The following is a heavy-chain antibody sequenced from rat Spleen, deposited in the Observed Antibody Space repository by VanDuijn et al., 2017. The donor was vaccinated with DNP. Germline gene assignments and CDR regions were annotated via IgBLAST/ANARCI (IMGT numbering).Heavy chain of an antibody. CDR2: FNHGGGIT. V-gene: IGHV5S13*01. Sequence: EVQLVESGGGLLQPGRSLRLSCAASGFTFSSYDMAWVRQAQSKGLEWVASFNHGGGITYYRDSVKGRFTISRDNAENTLYLQMNSLRSEDTATYYCARDFNWALDYWGQGVMVTVSS. CDR3: ARDFNWALDY. CDR1: GFTFSSYD. D-gene: IGHD5-1*01. J-gene: IGHJ2*01.